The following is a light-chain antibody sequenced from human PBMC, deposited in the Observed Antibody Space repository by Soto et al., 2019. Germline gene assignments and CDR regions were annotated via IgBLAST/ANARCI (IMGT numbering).Light chain of an antibody. CDR2: GAS. CDR3: QQYNTWWT. V-gene: IGKV3-15*01. CDR1: QSVSNN. J-gene: IGKJ1*01. Sequence: EIVMTQSPATLSVSPGERATLSCRASQSVSNNLAWYQKKPGQAPRLLIYGASTRATGIPARFSGSGSGTEFTLTISSLQSEDFAFYYCQQYNTWWTFGQGTRVDI.